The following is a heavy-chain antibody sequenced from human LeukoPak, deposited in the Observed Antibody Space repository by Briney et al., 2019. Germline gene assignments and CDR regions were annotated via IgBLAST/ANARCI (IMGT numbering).Heavy chain of an antibody. CDR2: ISGSGGST. CDR3: AKVLNIYHYYGMDV. Sequence: GGSLRLSCAASEFTFTSYAMTWVRQAPGKGLEWVSGISGSGGSTDYADSVRGRFTISRDNSKNTLFLQMNSLRAEDTVVYYCAKVLNIYHYYGMDVWGQGTTVTVSS. V-gene: IGHV3-23*01. CDR1: EFTFTSYA. D-gene: IGHD2/OR15-2a*01. J-gene: IGHJ6*02.